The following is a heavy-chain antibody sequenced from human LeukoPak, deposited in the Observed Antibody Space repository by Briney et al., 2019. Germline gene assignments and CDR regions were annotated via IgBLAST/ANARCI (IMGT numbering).Heavy chain of an antibody. CDR1: GFTFSNYA. J-gene: IGHJ4*02. CDR2: INAHATSP. Sequence: PGRALRLSCASSGFTFSNYAMSCVPQAPGKGLECLASINAHATSPYYADSLKGRFAIPRHNSENTLHLQMTSLRDDATAVYYCAQESWFGAPSLDHWGQGALVTVSA. CDR3: AQESWFGAPSLDH. V-gene: IGHV3-23*01. D-gene: IGHD3-16*01.